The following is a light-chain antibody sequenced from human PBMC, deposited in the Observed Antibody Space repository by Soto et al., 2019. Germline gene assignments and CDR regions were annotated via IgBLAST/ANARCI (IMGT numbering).Light chain of an antibody. CDR1: NSNIGAGYD. V-gene: IGLV1-40*01. J-gene: IGLJ2*01. CDR2: GNS. CDR3: PSYDSGLFGLI. Sequence: QSVLTQPPSVSGAPGQRVTIACTGSNSNIGAGYDVHWYRHFPGAAPKLLLSGNSHRPSGVPDRFSGSKSGTAASLAITGLQAADEADYYCPSYDSGLFGLIFGEGTKLTVL.